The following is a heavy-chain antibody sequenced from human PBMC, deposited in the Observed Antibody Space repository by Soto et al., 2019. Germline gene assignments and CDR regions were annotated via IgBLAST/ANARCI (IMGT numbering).Heavy chain of an antibody. CDR2: IWYDGSNK. CDR3: ARDRTIAARSHYYNYGMDV. CDR1: GFTFSSYG. D-gene: IGHD6-6*01. J-gene: IGHJ6*02. Sequence: GGSLRLSCAASGFTFSSYGMHWVRQAPGKGLEWVAVIWYDGSNKYYADSVKGRFTISRDNSKNTLYLQMNSLRAEDTAVYYCARDRTIAARSHYYNYGMDVWGQGTTVTVSS. V-gene: IGHV3-33*01.